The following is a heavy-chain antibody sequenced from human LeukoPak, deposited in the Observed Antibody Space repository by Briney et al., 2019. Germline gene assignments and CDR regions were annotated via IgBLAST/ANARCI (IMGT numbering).Heavy chain of an antibody. D-gene: IGHD3-22*01. J-gene: IGHJ4*02. V-gene: IGHV3-33*01. CDR2: IWYDGSNK. CDR1: GFTFSSYG. Sequence: PGGSLRLSCAASGFTFSSYGMHWVRQAPGKGLEWVAVIWYDGSNKHYADSVKGRFTISRDNSKNTLYLQMNSLRAEDTAVYYCARDLHDSSGYRIDYWGQGTLVTVSS. CDR3: ARDLHDSSGYRIDY.